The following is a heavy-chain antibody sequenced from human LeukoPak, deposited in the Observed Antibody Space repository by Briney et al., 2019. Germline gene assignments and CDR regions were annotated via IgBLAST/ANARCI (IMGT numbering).Heavy chain of an antibody. CDR2: INPNNGGT. CDR3: ATVPPYYYDSSGYAADY. J-gene: IGHJ4*02. V-gene: IGHV1-2*02. D-gene: IGHD3-22*01. CDR1: GYTFTGYY. Sequence: ASVKVSCKASGYTFTGYYMHWVRQAPGQGLEWMGWINPNNGGTNYAQKFQGRVTMTRDTSISTAYMELSRLRSDDTAVYYCATVPPYYYDSSGYAADYWGQGTLVTVSS.